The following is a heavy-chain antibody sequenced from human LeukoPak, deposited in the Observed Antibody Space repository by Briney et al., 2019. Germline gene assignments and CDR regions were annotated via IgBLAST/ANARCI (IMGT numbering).Heavy chain of an antibody. CDR2: IYYSGST. J-gene: IGHJ4*02. CDR1: GDSISSYY. D-gene: IGHD5-18*01. CDR3: ARGVDTAMVLFDY. Sequence: SETLSLTCTVSGDSISSYYWSWIRQPPGKGLAWIGYIYYSGSTNYNPSLKSRVTISVATSKTQFPLKLSSVTAADTAVYYCARGVDTAMVLFDYWGQGTLVTVSS. V-gene: IGHV4-59*01.